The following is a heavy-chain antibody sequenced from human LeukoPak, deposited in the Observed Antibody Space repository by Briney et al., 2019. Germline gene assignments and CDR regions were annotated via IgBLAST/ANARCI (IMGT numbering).Heavy chain of an antibody. CDR3: AVIVVVPAAIWFDY. CDR1: GFTFSSYA. D-gene: IGHD2-2*02. J-gene: IGHJ4*02. CDR2: ISYDGSNK. Sequence: PGLSLRLSCAASGFTFSSYAMHWVRQAPGKGLEWVAVISYDGSNKYYADSVKGRFTISRDNSKNTLYLQMNSLRAEDTAVYYSAVIVVVPAAIWFDYWGQGTLVTVSS. V-gene: IGHV3-30-3*01.